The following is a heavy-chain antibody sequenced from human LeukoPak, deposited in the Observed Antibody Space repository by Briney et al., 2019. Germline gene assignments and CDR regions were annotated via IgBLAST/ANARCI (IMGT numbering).Heavy chain of an antibody. J-gene: IGHJ4*02. Sequence: KPGGSLRLSCAASGFTFSSYSMNWVRQAPGKGLEWVSSISSSSSYIYYADSVKGRFTISRDNAKNSLYLQMNSLRAEDTAVYYCARSLGDQLLSLYFDYWGQGTLVTVSS. CDR2: ISSSSSYI. V-gene: IGHV3-21*01. CDR1: GFTFSSYS. CDR3: ARSLGDQLLSLYFDY. D-gene: IGHD2-2*01.